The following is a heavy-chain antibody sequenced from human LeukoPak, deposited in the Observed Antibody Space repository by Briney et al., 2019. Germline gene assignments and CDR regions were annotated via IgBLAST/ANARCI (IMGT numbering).Heavy chain of an antibody. Sequence: TLTPPYAASGLTTTTHPMHTTHHAPAQEPPYTPDISYDAHNKYNPDTLNGRLTISRDNSKNTLYLQMHSLRAEDTAVYYCAKSRDSSGYYFGLYYWGQGTLVTVSS. V-gene: IGHV3-30*07. J-gene: IGHJ4*02. CDR1: GLTTTTHP. D-gene: IGHD3-22*01. CDR3: AKSRDSSGYYFGLYY. CDR2: ISYDAHNK.